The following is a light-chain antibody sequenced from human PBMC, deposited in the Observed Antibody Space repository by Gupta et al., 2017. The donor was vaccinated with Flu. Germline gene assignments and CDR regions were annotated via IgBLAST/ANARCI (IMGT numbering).Light chain of an antibody. CDR2: DNN. CDR3: GTWDSSLSVYV. J-gene: IGLJ1*01. CDR1: SSNIGSNY. V-gene: IGLV1-51*01. Sequence: SSSNIGSNYVSWYQQRPGTAPKLLIYDNNKRPSGIPDRFSGSKSGTSATLGITGLQTGDEADYYCGTWDSSLSVYVFGTGTKVTVL.